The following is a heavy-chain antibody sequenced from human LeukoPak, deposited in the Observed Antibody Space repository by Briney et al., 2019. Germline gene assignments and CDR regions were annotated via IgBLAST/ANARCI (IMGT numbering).Heavy chain of an antibody. D-gene: IGHD6-6*01. Sequence: GGSLRLSCAASGFTFSGSAVHWVRQASGKGLEWVGRIRSKANNYATAYAASVNGRFTISRDDSKNTACLQMNTLKAEDTAVYYCTRGSSLGYYYGMDVWGQGTTVSVSS. V-gene: IGHV3-73*01. CDR2: IRSKANNYAT. CDR1: GFTFSGSA. CDR3: TRGSSLGYYYGMDV. J-gene: IGHJ6*02.